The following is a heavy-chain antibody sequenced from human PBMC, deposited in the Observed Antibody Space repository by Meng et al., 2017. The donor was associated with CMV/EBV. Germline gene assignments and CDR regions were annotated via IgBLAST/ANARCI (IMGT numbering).Heavy chain of an antibody. V-gene: IGHV4-61*01. Sequence: SETLSLTCTVSGGSVSSGSYYWSWIRQPPGKGLEWIGYIYYSGSTNYNPSLKSRVTISVDTSKNQFSLKLSSVIAADTAVYYCARDRGYSSSWRRGYYGMDVWGQGTTVTVSS. CDR3: ARDRGYSSSWRRGYYGMDV. D-gene: IGHD6-13*01. J-gene: IGHJ6*02. CDR1: GGSVSSGSYY. CDR2: IYYSGST.